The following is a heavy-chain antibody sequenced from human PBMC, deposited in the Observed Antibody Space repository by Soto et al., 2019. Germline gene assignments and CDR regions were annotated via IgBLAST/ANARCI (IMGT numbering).Heavy chain of an antibody. J-gene: IGHJ6*03. CDR3: AKVIVVVPAVNNYYMDV. Sequence: EVQLLESGGGLVQPGGSLRLSCAASEFTFADYAMTWVRQPPGKGLEWVSAISGSDDSTYYADCVKGRFTISRDNSKNTLFLQMNSLRVEDTAVYYCAKVIVVVPAVNNYYMDVWGKGTTVTVSS. V-gene: IGHV3-23*01. CDR2: ISGSDDST. D-gene: IGHD2-2*01. CDR1: EFTFADYA.